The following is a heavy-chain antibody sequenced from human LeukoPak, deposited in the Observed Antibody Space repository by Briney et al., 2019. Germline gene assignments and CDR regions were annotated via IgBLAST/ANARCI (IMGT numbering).Heavy chain of an antibody. J-gene: IGHJ4*02. D-gene: IGHD6-19*01. CDR3: ARDAIAVYCLFDY. Sequence: ASVKAVRKSFGYTLNELSMHRVRQAPGKGAEWMGGYDPEDGETIYAQKFKGRVTMTEDTSTDTAYMELSSLKAEDTAVYYCARDAIAVYCLFDYWGQGAMVTVSS. CDR1: GYTLNELS. V-gene: IGHV1-24*01. CDR2: YDPEDGET.